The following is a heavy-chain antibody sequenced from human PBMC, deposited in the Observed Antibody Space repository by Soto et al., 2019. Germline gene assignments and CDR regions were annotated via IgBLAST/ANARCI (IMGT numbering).Heavy chain of an antibody. CDR2: MNPNSGNT. CDR3: ARYCSGGSCYGADAFDL. V-gene: IGHV1-8*01. CDR1: GYTFTSYD. J-gene: IGHJ3*01. D-gene: IGHD2-15*01. Sequence: QVQLVQSGAEVKKPGASVKVYCKASGYTFTSYDINWVRQATGQGLEWMGWMNPNSGNTGYAQKFQGRVTMTRNTTISTAYMELSSLRSEDTAVYYCARYCSGGSCYGADAFDLWCQGTMVTVSS.